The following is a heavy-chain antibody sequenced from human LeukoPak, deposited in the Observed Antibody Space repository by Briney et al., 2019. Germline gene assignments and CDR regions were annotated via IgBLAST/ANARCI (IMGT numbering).Heavy chain of an antibody. Sequence: SETLSLTCTVTGGSFSSSGYYWGWIRQPPGKGLGWIGSIYSVGSTYYNPSLKSRVTISVDTSKNQFSLKLSSVTAADTAVYYCAIPNTNNWPFDYWSQGTLVTVSS. D-gene: IGHD1-1*01. V-gene: IGHV4-39*01. CDR3: AIPNTNNWPFDY. CDR2: IYSVGST. J-gene: IGHJ4*02. CDR1: GGSFSSSGYY.